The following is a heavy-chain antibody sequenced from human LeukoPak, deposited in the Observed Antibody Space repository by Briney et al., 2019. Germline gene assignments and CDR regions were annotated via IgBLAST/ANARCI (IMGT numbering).Heavy chain of an antibody. CDR3: GRGPAYHGDGPGF. D-gene: IGHD3-10*01. J-gene: IGHJ4*02. Sequence: EGSLRLSCAAPGFTFSTYWMHWVRQAPGKGLVWVSRIKSDGSSTSYADSAKGRFTISRDNAKNTLYLQMNSLRAEDTAVYYCGRGPAYHGDGPGFWGQGTLVTVSS. CDR1: GFTFSTYW. V-gene: IGHV3-74*01. CDR2: IKSDGSST.